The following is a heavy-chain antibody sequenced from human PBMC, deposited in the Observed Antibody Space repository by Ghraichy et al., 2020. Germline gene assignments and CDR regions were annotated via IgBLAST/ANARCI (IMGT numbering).Heavy chain of an antibody. D-gene: IGHD6-19*01. CDR1: GFTFSSYA. V-gene: IGHV3-23*01. J-gene: IGHJ4*02. Sequence: GGSLRLSCAASGFTFSSYAMSWVRQAPGKGLEWVSVIGLSADVTYYADSVKGRFTISRDNSKNTLYLQMNSLRVEDTAVYFCASSPTGSSSGWYGYWGQGTLVTVSS. CDR3: ASSPTGSSSGWYGY. CDR2: IGLSADVT.